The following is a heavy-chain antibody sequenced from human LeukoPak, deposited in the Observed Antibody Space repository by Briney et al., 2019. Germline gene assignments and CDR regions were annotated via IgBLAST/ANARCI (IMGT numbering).Heavy chain of an antibody. D-gene: IGHD3-22*01. CDR1: GYTFTSYS. Sequence: RASVKVSCKASGYTFTSYSISWVRQAPGQGLEWMGWISAYNGNTNYAQKLQGRVTMTTDTSTSTAYMELRSLRSDDTAVYYCARSQDYYDPDPWGQGTLVTVSS. CDR3: ARSQDYYDPDP. J-gene: IGHJ5*02. V-gene: IGHV1-18*01. CDR2: ISAYNGNT.